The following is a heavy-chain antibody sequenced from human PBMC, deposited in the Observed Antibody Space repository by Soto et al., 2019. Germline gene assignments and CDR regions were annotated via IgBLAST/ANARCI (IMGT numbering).Heavy chain of an antibody. D-gene: IGHD2-2*01. CDR2: ISYDGSNK. V-gene: IGHV3-30*18. CDR3: AKSVLSIVVVPAATDY. Sequence: QVQLVESGGGVVQPGRSLRLSCAASGFTFSSYGMHWVRQAPGKGLEWVAVISYDGSNKYYADSVKGRFTISRDNSKNTLYLQMNSLIAEDTAVYYCAKSVLSIVVVPAATDYRGQGTLVTVSS. J-gene: IGHJ4*02. CDR1: GFTFSSYG.